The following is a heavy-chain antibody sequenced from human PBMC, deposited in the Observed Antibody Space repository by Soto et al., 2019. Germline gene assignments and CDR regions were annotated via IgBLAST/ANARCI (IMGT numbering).Heavy chain of an antibody. Sequence: GESLKISCKGSGYSFAGYWITWVPQKPGKGLEWMGRIDPSDSHTYYSPSFRGHVTISFTKSITTVFLQWSSLRASDTAMYYCARQIYDSDTGPNFQYYFDSWGQGTPVTVSS. V-gene: IGHV5-10-1*01. CDR3: ARQIYDSDTGPNFQYYFDS. CDR2: IDPSDSHT. J-gene: IGHJ4*02. D-gene: IGHD3-22*01. CDR1: GYSFAGYW.